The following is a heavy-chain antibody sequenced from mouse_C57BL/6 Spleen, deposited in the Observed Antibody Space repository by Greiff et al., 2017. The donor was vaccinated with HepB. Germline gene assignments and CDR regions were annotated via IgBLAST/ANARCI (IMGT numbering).Heavy chain of an antibody. CDR3: APNCGGYYAIAY. CDR1: GYAFSSYW. V-gene: IGHV1-82*01. D-gene: IGHD4-1*01. J-gene: IGHJ4*01. Sequence: VQLQQSGPELVKPGASVKFSCKASGYAFSSYWMNWVKQRPGQGLEWIGRIYPRDGGTKYNGKFKGKATLTADTSSSTAYMQLSSLTSEDSAVYFCAPNCGGYYAIAYWGQGTSVTVSA. CDR2: IYPRDGGT.